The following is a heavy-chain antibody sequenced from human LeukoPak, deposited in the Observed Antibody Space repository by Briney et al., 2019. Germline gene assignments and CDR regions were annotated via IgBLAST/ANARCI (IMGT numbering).Heavy chain of an antibody. J-gene: IGHJ4*02. CDR1: GFTFSSYS. V-gene: IGHV3-21*01. CDR3: ARADFWSGTAFDY. CDR2: ISSSSSYI. Sequence: GRSLRLSCAASGFTFSSYSMNWVRQAPGKGLEWVSSISSSSSYIYYADSVKGRFTISRDNAKNSLYLQMNSLRAEDTAVYYRARADFWSGTAFDYWGQGTLVTVSS. D-gene: IGHD3-3*01.